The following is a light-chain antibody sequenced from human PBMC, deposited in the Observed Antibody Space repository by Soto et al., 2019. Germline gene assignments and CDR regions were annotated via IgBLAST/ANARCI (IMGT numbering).Light chain of an antibody. Sequence: EIVLIQSPATLSLSPGERATLYCGASQSVSSNLAWYQQNPGQAPRLLIFDASNRATGIPARFSGSGSGTDFTLTISSLEPEDFAVYYCQQHSDWPLTFGGGTKVEIK. J-gene: IGKJ4*01. V-gene: IGKV3-11*01. CDR2: DAS. CDR3: QQHSDWPLT. CDR1: QSVSSN.